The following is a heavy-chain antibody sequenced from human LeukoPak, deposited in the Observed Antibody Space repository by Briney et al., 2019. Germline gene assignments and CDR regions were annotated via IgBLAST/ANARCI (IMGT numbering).Heavy chain of an antibody. D-gene: IGHD6-19*01. CDR2: MDTDGGTT. CDR3: ARGSNGSHGIDY. CDR1: GFTFCDYW. J-gene: IGHJ4*02. Sequence: GGSLRHSCAASGFTFCDYWIHWVRQVPGKGLVWVSRMDTDGGTTTYADSVQGRFTISRDNAKNTLYLQMNSLRVEDTAVYYCARGSNGSHGIDYWGEATLVTVSS. V-gene: IGHV3-74*01.